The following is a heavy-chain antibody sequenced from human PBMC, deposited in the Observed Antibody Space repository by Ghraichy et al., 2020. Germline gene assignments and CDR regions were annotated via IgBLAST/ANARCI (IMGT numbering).Heavy chain of an antibody. D-gene: IGHD6-13*01. J-gene: IGHJ4*02. CDR1: GFTFSSYW. Sequence: GGSLRLSCAASGFTFSSYWMTWVRQAPGKGLEWVANIKEDGSEKYYVDSVKGRFTISRDNAENSLYLQMKTLRAEDTAVYYCARDLQLAAASFDYWGQGTLVTVSS. CDR3: ARDLQLAAASFDY. V-gene: IGHV3-7*01. CDR2: IKEDGSEK.